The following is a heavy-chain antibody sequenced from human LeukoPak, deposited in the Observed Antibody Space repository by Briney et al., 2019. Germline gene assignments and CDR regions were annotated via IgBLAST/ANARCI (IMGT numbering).Heavy chain of an antibody. CDR3: ARGRYLGYYYYTDV. J-gene: IGHJ6*03. Sequence: SETLSLTCAVYGGSFSGYYWSWIRQPPGKGLEWIGEINHSGSTNYNPSLKSRVTISLDTSKNQFYLKLSSVTAADTAVYYCARGRYLGYYYYTDVWGKDTRLTVSS. CDR2: INHSGST. V-gene: IGHV4-34*01. D-gene: IGHD1-1*01. CDR1: GGSFSGYY.